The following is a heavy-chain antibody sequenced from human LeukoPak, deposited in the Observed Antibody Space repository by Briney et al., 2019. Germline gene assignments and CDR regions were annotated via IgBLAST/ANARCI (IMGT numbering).Heavy chain of an antibody. D-gene: IGHD5-18*01. CDR1: GLTFNNYR. J-gene: IGHJ5*02. CDR3: AKDTRGGYSYGHNWFDP. CDR2: IGRADNTI. V-gene: IGHV3-48*04. Sequence: GGALRLSCTGSGLTFNNYRMHWVGQAPGKGVEGLAYIGRADNTIYYADSVKGRFIISRDNAKNSVYLQMNSLRAEDTAVYYCAKDTRGGYSYGHNWFDPWGQGTLVTVSS.